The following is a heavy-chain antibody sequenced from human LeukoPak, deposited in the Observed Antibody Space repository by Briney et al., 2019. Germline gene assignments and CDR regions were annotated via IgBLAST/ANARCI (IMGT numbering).Heavy chain of an antibody. CDR1: GGSVSSGSYY. CDR2: IYYSGST. CDR3: ARESRTGDAFDI. J-gene: IGHJ3*02. Sequence: SETLFLTCTVSGGSVSSGSYYWRWIRQPPGKGLEWIGYIYYSGSTNYNPSLKSRVTISVDTSKNQFSLKLSSVTAADTAVYYCARESRTGDAFDIWGQGTMVTVSS. V-gene: IGHV4-61*01.